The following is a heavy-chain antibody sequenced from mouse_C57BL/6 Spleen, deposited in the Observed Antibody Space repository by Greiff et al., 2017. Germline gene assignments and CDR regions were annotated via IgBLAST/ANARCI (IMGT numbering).Heavy chain of an antibody. CDR1: GFTFSSYA. CDR3: ARDGDYGSSPYAMDY. Sequence: EVQGVESGGGLVKPGGSLKLSCAASGFTFSSYAMSWVRQTPEKRLEWVATISDGGSYTYYPDNVKGRFTISRDNAKNNLYLQMSHLKSEDTAMYYCARDGDYGSSPYAMDYWGQGTSVTVSS. V-gene: IGHV5-4*01. J-gene: IGHJ4*01. D-gene: IGHD1-1*01. CDR2: ISDGGSYT.